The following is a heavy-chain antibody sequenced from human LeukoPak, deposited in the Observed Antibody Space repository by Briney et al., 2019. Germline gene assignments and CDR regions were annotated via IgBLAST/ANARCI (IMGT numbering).Heavy chain of an antibody. CDR3: ARAVRYYDSSGYPSAIVPYYFDY. J-gene: IGHJ4*02. D-gene: IGHD3-22*01. V-gene: IGHV4-30-4*01. Sequence: SQTLSLTCTVSGGSVSSGDYYWSWIRQPPGKGLERIGYIYYSGSTYYNPSLKSRVTISVDTSKNQFSLKLSSVTAADTAVYYCARAVRYYDSSGYPSAIVPYYFDYWGQGTLVTVSS. CDR1: GGSVSSGDYY. CDR2: IYYSGST.